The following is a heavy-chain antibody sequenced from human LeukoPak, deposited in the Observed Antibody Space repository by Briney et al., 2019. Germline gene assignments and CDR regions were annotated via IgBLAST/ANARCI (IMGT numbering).Heavy chain of an antibody. J-gene: IGHJ6*03. CDR2: IFYSGST. Sequence: SETLSLTCTVSSGSISTSNYYWGWVRQPPGKALEWIGNIFYSGSTYYSPSLKSRVTISLDTSRNQFSLKLSSVTAADTAVYYCARTPHGSGSYYQTYYYYYYMDVWGKGTTVTVSS. CDR1: SGSISTSNYY. V-gene: IGHV4-39*07. CDR3: ARTPHGSGSYYQTYYYYYYMDV. D-gene: IGHD3-10*01.